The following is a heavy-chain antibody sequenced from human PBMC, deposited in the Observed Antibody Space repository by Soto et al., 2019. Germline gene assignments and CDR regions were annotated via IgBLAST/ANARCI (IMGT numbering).Heavy chain of an antibody. D-gene: IGHD3-10*01. J-gene: IGHJ6*02. CDR3: VRQRIGALHGLLEV. CDR1: GDSIGTYN. V-gene: IGHV4-59*08. CDR2: IYSNGGT. Sequence: QVQLQASGPGLVKPSDTLSFTCTVSGDSIGTYNWGWIRQPPGKRLEWIGYIYSNGGTSYNPALKSRVTISADTSTKQFSLRLSSVTAADTAVYYYVRQRIGALHGLLEVWGQGTTVTVSS.